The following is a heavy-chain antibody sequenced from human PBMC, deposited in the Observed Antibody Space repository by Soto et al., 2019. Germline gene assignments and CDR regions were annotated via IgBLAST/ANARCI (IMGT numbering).Heavy chain of an antibody. CDR2: ISGSGGST. J-gene: IGHJ4*02. CDR1: GFTFSSYA. D-gene: IGHD3-22*01. CDR3: AKRGGAYYYDSSGYYFDY. V-gene: IGHV3-23*01. Sequence: EVQLLESGGGLVQPGGSLRLSCAASGFTFSSYAMRWVRQAPGKGLEWVSAISGSGGSTYYADSVKGRFTISRDNSKNTLYLQMNSLRADDTAVYYGAKRGGAYYYDSSGYYFDYWGQGTLVTVSS.